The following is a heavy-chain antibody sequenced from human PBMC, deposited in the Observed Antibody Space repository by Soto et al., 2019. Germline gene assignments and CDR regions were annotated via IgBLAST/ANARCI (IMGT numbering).Heavy chain of an antibody. J-gene: IGHJ6*02. CDR2: IYYSGST. D-gene: IGHD2-15*01. Sequence: SETLSLTCAVSGGSISSYYWSWIRQPPGKGLEWIGYIYYSGSTNYNPSPKSRVTISVDTSKNQFSLKLSSVTAADTAVYYCAMLSVAATHDYYYGMDVWGQGTTVTVSS. CDR3: AMLSVAATHDYYYGMDV. V-gene: IGHV4-59*01. CDR1: GGSISSYY.